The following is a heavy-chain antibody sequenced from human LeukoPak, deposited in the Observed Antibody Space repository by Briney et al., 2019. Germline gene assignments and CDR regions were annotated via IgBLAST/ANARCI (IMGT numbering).Heavy chain of an antibody. J-gene: IGHJ4*02. CDR2: ISSSSSYI. V-gene: IGHV3-21*01. CDR3: ARESCSSTSCYFDY. Sequence: PGGSLRLSCAASGFTFSSYSMNWVRQAPGKGLEWVPSISSSSSYIYYADSVKGRFTISRDNAKNSLYLQMNSLRAEDTAVYYCARESCSSTSCYFDYWGQGTLVTVSS. D-gene: IGHD2-2*01. CDR1: GFTFSSYS.